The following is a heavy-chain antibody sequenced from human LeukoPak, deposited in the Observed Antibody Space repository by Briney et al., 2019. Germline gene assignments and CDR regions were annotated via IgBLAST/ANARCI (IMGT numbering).Heavy chain of an antibody. CDR1: GGSISSYY. J-gene: IGHJ4*02. Sequence: KPSKTLSLTCTVSGGSISSYYWSWIGPPPGKELEWIGYIYYSGSTNYNPSLKSRFTISVDTSKNQFSLKLSSVTAADTAVYYCARLEKQYYYDSSGYLDYWGQGTLVTVSS. D-gene: IGHD3-22*01. CDR3: ARLEKQYYYDSSGYLDY. CDR2: IYYSGST. V-gene: IGHV4-59*08.